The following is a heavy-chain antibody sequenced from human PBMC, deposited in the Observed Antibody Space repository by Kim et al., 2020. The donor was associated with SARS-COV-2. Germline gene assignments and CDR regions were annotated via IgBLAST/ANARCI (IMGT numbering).Heavy chain of an antibody. Sequence: YYPDPVKSRLTISRHNSKNTLYLQLNSLSAEDTAVYDCARDRIGGHGAFDVWGQGTRVTVSS. CDR3: ARDRIGGHGAFDV. V-gene: IGHV3-30*01. J-gene: IGHJ3*01.